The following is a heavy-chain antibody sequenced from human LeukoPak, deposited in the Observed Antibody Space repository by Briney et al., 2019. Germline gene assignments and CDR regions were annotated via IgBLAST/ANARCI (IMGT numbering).Heavy chain of an antibody. CDR2: VYYSATT. D-gene: IGHD3-10*01. CDR3: ARDLGDTLGRGIIDVYYYGIDV. V-gene: IGHV4-39*07. CDR1: GGSISSSYYY. J-gene: IGHJ6*02. Sequence: SSETLSLTCTVSGGSISSSYYYWGWIRQPPGKGLEWIGSVYYSATTHYNPSFQSRDTISVDTSKNLFSLNLTSVTAADTAVYFCARDLGDTLGRGIIDVYYYGIDVWGQGTTVTVSS.